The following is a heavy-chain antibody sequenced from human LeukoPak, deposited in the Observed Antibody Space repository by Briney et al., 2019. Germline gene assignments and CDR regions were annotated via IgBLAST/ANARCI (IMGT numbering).Heavy chain of an antibody. J-gene: IGHJ5*02. CDR1: GFTFSSYE. CDR2: ISSNGATI. V-gene: IGHV3-48*03. Sequence: QPGGSLRLSCAASGFTFSSYEMNWVRQAPGRGLEWVSYISSNGATIHYADSAKGRFTISRDNTKNSLYLQLNSLRAEDTAVYYCVRDTDPWGQGTLVTVSS. CDR3: VRDTDP.